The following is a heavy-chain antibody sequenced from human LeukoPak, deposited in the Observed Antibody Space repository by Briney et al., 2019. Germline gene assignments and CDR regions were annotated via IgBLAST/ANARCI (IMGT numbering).Heavy chain of an antibody. CDR3: ARVARCTSCFDVDY. Sequence: SETLSLTCTVSGGSTSSGSYYWSWIRQPAGKGLEWIGRIYTSGSTNYNPSLKSRVTISVDTSKNQFSLTLSSVTAADTAVYYCARVARCTSCFDVDYWGQGTLVTVSS. D-gene: IGHD2-2*01. J-gene: IGHJ4*02. V-gene: IGHV4-61*02. CDR2: IYTSGST. CDR1: GGSTSSGSYY.